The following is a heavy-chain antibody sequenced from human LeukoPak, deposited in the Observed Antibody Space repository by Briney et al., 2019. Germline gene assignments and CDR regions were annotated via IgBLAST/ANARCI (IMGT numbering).Heavy chain of an antibody. CDR3: ATAGIMITFGGVIVIGGHNWFDP. J-gene: IGHJ5*02. V-gene: IGHV1-24*01. D-gene: IGHD3-16*02. CDR2: FDPEDGET. Sequence: ASVKVSCKVSGYTLTELSMHWVRRAPGKGLEWMGGFDPEDGETIYAQKFQGRVTMTEDTSTDTAYMELSSLRSEDTAVYYCATAGIMITFGGVIVIGGHNWFDPWGQGTLVTVSS. CDR1: GYTLTELS.